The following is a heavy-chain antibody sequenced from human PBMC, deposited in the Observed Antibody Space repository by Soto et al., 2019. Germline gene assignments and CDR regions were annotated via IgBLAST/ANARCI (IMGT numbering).Heavy chain of an antibody. D-gene: IGHD5-18*01. CDR2: ISRSGGST. J-gene: IGHJ4*02. CDR3: TRDLHTAMVRGNYFDY. CDR1: AFTFSSYG. V-gene: IGHV3-23*01. Sequence: PGGSLRLSCAASAFTFSSYGMSWVRQAPGKGLEWVSAISRSGGSTYYADSVKGRFTISRGNSKNTLYLQMNSLKTEDTAVYYCTRDLHTAMVRGNYFDYWGQGTLVTVSS.